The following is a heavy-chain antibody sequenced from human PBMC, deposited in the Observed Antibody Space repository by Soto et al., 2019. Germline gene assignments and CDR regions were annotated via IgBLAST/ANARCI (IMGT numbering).Heavy chain of an antibody. CDR3: ARIRITMVRGGKGNSYYSRMDV. CDR1: GGSFSGYY. V-gene: IGHV4-34*01. D-gene: IGHD3-10*01. CDR2: INHSGST. J-gene: IGHJ6*02. Sequence: SETLSLTCAVYGGSFSGYYWSWIRQPPGKGLEWIGEINHSGSTNYNPSLKSRVTISVDTSKNQFSLKLRSVTAADTAVYYCARIRITMVRGGKGNSYYSRMDVWGQVTTVTVSS.